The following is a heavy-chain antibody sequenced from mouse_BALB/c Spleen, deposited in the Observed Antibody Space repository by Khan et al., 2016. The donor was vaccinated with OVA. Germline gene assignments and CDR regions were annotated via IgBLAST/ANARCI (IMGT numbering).Heavy chain of an antibody. CDR2: INPSNGYT. CDR3: GRDGALHRNDGWFAY. Sequence: QIQLVQSGAELARPGASVKMSCKASGYTFTSYTIHWIKLRPGQGLEWIGFINPSNGYTNYNQKFKDKATLTADKSSTTVYMQLSSLTSDVSAVYNCGRDGALHRNDGWFAYWGQGTLVTVSA. V-gene: IGHV1-4*01. D-gene: IGHD2-14*01. J-gene: IGHJ3*01. CDR1: GYTFTSYT.